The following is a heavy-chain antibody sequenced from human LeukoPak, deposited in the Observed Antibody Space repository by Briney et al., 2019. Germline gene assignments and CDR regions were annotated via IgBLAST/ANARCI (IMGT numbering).Heavy chain of an antibody. CDR1: GFTVSDAW. D-gene: IGHD3-10*01. Sequence: GGSLRLSCAASGFTVSDAWMNWVRQAPGKGLEWVGRISRKTDGGTPDYAAPVKGRFTISRDDSKNTLYLQINSLKTDDTAVYYCTGKGNLGQGTLVTVSS. CDR3: TGKGN. CDR2: ISRKTDGGTP. V-gene: IGHV3-15*01. J-gene: IGHJ4*02.